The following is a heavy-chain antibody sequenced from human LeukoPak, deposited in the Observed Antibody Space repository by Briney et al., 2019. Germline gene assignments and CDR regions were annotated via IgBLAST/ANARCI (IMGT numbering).Heavy chain of an antibody. D-gene: IGHD3-3*01. Sequence: SETLSLTCTVSGGSISSYYWSWIRQPAGKGLEWIGRIYTSGSTNYNPSLKSRVTMSVDTSKNQFSLKLSSVTAADTAVYYCARGLDSYYDFWSGHMGNWLDPWGQGTLVTVSS. V-gene: IGHV4-4*07. CDR2: IYTSGST. CDR3: ARGLDSYYDFWSGHMGNWLDP. CDR1: GGSISSYY. J-gene: IGHJ5*02.